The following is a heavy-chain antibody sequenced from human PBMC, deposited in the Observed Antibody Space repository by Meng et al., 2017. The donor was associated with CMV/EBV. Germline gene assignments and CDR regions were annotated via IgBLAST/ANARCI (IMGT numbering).Heavy chain of an antibody. J-gene: IGHJ6*02. V-gene: IGHV1-58*01. CDR2: IVVGSGNT. CDR1: VFTFTNSA. CDR3: AAGYSDFWSGYYPSPTYGMDV. D-gene: IGHD3-3*01. Sequence: SVPVSCLASVFTFTNSAVQWVRQARGQRLEWIGWIVVGSGNTNYAQKFQERVTITRDMSTSIAYMELSSLRSEDTAVYYCAAGYSDFWSGYYPSPTYGMDVWGQGTTVTVSS.